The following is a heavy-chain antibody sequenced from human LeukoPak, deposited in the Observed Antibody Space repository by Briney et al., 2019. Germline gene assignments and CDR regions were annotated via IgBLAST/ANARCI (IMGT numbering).Heavy chain of an antibody. CDR3: ARVGIAAFDY. V-gene: IGHV3-21*01. D-gene: IGHD6-13*01. J-gene: IGHJ4*02. Sequence: GGSLRLSCAASGFTFSSYSMNWVRQAPGKGLEWASSISSSSSYIYYADSVKGRFTISRDNAKNSLYLQMNSLRAEDTAVYYCARVGIAAFDYWGQGTLVTVSS. CDR2: ISSSSSYI. CDR1: GFTFSSYS.